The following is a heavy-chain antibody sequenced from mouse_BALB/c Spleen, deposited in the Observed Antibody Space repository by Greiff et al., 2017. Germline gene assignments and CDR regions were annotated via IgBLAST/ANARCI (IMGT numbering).Heavy chain of an antibody. Sequence: EVMLVESGGGLVQPGGSRKLSCAASGFTFSSFGMHWVRQAPEKGLEWVAYISSGSSTIYYADTVKGRFTISRDNPKNTLFLQMTSLRSEDTAMYYCARSGPYGSSYYYAMDYWGQGTSVTVSS. CDR3: ARSGPYGSSYYYAMDY. D-gene: IGHD1-1*01. V-gene: IGHV5-17*02. CDR2: ISSGSSTI. J-gene: IGHJ4*01. CDR1: GFTFSSFG.